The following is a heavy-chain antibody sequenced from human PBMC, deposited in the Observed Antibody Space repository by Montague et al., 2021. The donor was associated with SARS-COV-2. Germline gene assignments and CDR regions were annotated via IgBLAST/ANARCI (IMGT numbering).Heavy chain of an antibody. J-gene: IGHJ1*01. D-gene: IGHD6-13*01. CDR2: ISWDSGSI. CDR1: GFTFEDYA. V-gene: IGHV3-9*01. CDR3: AKVDTAAAGTTFSRYFQH. Sequence: SLRLSCAASGFTFEDYAMHWVRQAPGKGLEWVSGISWDSGSIGYADSVKGRFSISRDNAKNSLYLQMNSLRAEDTALYYCAKVDTAAAGTTFSRYFQHWGQGTLVTVSS.